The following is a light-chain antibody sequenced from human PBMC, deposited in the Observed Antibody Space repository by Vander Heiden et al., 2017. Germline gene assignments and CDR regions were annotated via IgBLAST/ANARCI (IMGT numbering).Light chain of an antibody. CDR2: DVS. Sequence: QSALTQPASVSGSPGPSITIYCSGTSSDIGGYNYVSWYQQPPGKAPKLMIYDVSNRPSGVSNRFSGSKSGNTASLTISGLQAEDEADYYCSSYTSSSTWVFGGGTKLTVL. J-gene: IGLJ3*02. CDR3: SSYTSSSTWV. V-gene: IGLV2-14*01. CDR1: SSDIGGYNY.